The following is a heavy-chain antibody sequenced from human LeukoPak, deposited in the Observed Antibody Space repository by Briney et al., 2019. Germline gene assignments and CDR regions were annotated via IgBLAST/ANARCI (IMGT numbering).Heavy chain of an antibody. CDR3: ARASGLPFTMTLDY. CDR1: GYTFTSYY. D-gene: IGHD3-22*01. CDR2: INPSGAST. Sequence: ASVKVSCKASGYTFTSYYMHWVRHAPGQGLEWMGIINPSGASTSYAQQLQGRVTMTRDTSTSTVHMELSSLRSEDTAVYYCARASGLPFTMTLDYWGQGTLVTVSS. V-gene: IGHV1-46*01. J-gene: IGHJ4*02.